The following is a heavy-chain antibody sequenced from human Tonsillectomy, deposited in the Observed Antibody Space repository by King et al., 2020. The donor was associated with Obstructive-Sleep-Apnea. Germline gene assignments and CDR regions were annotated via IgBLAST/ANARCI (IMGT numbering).Heavy chain of an antibody. CDR3: GRDDHHGGMDV. J-gene: IGHJ6*02. CDR1: GFTFSNYG. CDR2: INSTSAI. V-gene: IGHV3-48*01. Sequence: QLVQSGGGLVQPGGSLRLSCAGSGFTFSNYGMDWVRQAPGKGLEWVSYINSTSAIYYSDSVKGRFTISRDKAKNSLYLQMNSLRAEDTAVYYCGRDDHHGGMDVWGQGTTVTVSS.